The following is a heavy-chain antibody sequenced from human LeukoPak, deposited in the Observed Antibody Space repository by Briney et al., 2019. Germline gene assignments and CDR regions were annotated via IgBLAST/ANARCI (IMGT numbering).Heavy chain of an antibody. J-gene: IGHJ4*02. CDR1: GFTFSSYA. CDR2: ISYDGSNK. V-gene: IGHV3-30-3*01. Sequence: GRSLRLSCAASGFTFSSYAMHWVRQAPGKGLEWVAVISYDGSNKYYADSVKGRFTISRDNSKNTLYLQMNSLRAEDTAVYYCARDVFTDLFDYWGQGTLVTVSS. CDR3: ARDVFTDLFDY. D-gene: IGHD3-16*01.